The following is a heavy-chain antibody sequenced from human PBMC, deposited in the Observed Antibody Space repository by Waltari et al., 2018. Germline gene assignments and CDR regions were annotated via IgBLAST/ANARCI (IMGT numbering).Heavy chain of an antibody. D-gene: IGHD1-26*01. V-gene: IGHV4-34*01. CDR2: INHSGST. Sequence: QVQLQQWGAGLLKPSETLSLTCAVYGGSFSGSYWRRIRQPPGKGLEWIGEINHSGSTNYNPSLKVRVTISVDTSKNQFSLKLSSVTAADTAVYYCAREPPAVSGRPPTGPFDYWGQGTLVTVSS. CDR3: AREPPAVSGRPPTGPFDY. J-gene: IGHJ4*02. CDR1: GGSFSGSY.